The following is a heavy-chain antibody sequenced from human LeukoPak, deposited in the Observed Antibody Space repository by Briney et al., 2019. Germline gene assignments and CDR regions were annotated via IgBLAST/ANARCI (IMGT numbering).Heavy chain of an antibody. CDR2: MNPNSGNT. V-gene: IGHV1-8*01. Sequence: ASVKVSCKASGYTLTSYDINWVRQATGQGLEWMGWMNPNSGNTGYAQKFQGRVTMTRNTSISTAYMELSSLRSEDTAVYYCARDLPRSTSCLGYWGQGTLVTVSS. D-gene: IGHD2-2*01. CDR1: GYTLTSYD. CDR3: ARDLPRSTSCLGY. J-gene: IGHJ4*02.